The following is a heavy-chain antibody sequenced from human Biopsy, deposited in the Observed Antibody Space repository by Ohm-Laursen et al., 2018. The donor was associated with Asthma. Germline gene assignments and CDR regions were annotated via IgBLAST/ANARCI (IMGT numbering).Heavy chain of an antibody. J-gene: IGHJ4*02. D-gene: IGHD7-27*01. CDR1: GGSMSSSSYY. CDR3: ARHWDWGSFFDY. V-gene: IGHV4-39*01. Sequence: SQTLSLTCIVSGGSMSSSSYYWGWIRQPPGKGLEWMGSISYTGSAYHNPSLKSRVTISVGTSKNHFSLRLSSVTAADTAVYYCARHWDWGSFFDYWGQGTPVTVSS. CDR2: ISYTGSA.